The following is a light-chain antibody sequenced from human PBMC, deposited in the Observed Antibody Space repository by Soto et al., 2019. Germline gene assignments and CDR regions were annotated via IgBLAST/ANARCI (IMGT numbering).Light chain of an antibody. CDR3: QQYNNWWT. Sequence: EIVMTQSPATLSVSPGERATLSCRASQSVSSNLAWYQQKPGQAPRLLIYGASTRATGIPARFSGSGSGTEFTLTISRLQSEDCAVYYCQQYNNWWTFGQGTKVEIK. J-gene: IGKJ1*01. CDR2: GAS. CDR1: QSVSSN. V-gene: IGKV3-15*01.